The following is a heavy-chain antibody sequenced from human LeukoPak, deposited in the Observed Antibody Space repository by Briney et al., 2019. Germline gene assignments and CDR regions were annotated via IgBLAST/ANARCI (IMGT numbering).Heavy chain of an antibody. CDR1: GYTLTELS. Sequence: GASVKVSCKVSGYTLTELSMHWVRQAPGKELEWMGGFDPEDGETIYAQKFQGRVTMTEDTSTDTAYMELSSLRSEDTAVYYCATGSRAIFGVVITYYGMDVWGQGTTVTVSS. V-gene: IGHV1-24*01. D-gene: IGHD3-3*01. CDR2: FDPEDGET. CDR3: ATGSRAIFGVVITYYGMDV. J-gene: IGHJ6*02.